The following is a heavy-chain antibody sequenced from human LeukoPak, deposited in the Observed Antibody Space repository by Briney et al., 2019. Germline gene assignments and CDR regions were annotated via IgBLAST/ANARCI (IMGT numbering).Heavy chain of an antibody. CDR2: IYTSGTT. V-gene: IGHV4-4*07. J-gene: IGHJ5*02. D-gene: IGHD3-10*01. CDR3: ARGPLITMVRGDRRFDP. Sequence: SETLSLTCTVSGDSINNYYWGWMRQPAGKGLEWFGRIYTSGTTDYNSSLKSRVTMSIDTSNNHFSLKLTSVTAADTAVYYCARGPLITMVRGDRRFDPWGQGTLVTVSS. CDR1: GDSINNYY.